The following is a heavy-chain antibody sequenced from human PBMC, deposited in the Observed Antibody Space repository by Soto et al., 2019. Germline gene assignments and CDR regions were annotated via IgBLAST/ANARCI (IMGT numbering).Heavy chain of an antibody. CDR2: ITASGGGT. CDR1: GFTFSSYA. V-gene: IGHV3-23*01. Sequence: LRLSCTASGFTFSSYAMSWVRQAPGKGLEWVSDITASGGGTHYADSVKGRFTITRDNSRKTLYLQLNSLRADDTPLYYCTKDTARSSLAAFDYWGHGPLGTESS. CDR3: TKDTARSSLAAFDY. D-gene: IGHD6-13*01. J-gene: IGHJ4*01.